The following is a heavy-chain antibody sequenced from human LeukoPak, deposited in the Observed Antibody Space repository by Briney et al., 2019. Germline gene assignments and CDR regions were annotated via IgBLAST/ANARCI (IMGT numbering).Heavy chain of an antibody. CDR2: IYSGGDT. V-gene: IGHV3-66*01. D-gene: IGHD5-18*01. CDR3: ARITPWIQYREYGKDV. Sequence: PGGSLRLSCAASGFTVSTNYMNWVRQAPGKGLEWVSIIYSGGDTYYADSAKGRFTISRDNAKNSLYLQMNSLRADDTAVFYCARITPWIQYREYGKDVWGQGTTVTVSS. CDR1: GFTVSTNY. J-gene: IGHJ6*02.